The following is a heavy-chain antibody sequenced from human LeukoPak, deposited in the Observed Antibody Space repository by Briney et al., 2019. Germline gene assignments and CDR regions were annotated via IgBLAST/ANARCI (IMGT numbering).Heavy chain of an antibody. CDR1: GGTFSSYA. CDR3: ARDPPPGYSYGFDP. V-gene: IGHV1-69*01. CDR2: IIPIFGTA. D-gene: IGHD5-18*01. Sequence: SVKVTCKASGGTFSSYAISWVRQAPGQGLEWMGGIIPIFGTANYAQKFQGRVTITADESTSTAYMELSSLRSEDTAVYYCARDPPPGYSYGFDPWGQGTLVTVSS. J-gene: IGHJ5*02.